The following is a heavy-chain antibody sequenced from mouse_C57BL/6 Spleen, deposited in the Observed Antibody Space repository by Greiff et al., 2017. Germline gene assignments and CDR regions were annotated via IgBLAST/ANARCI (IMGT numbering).Heavy chain of an antibody. CDR1: GFTFSSYA. CDR3: TSYGNYGGFAY. J-gene: IGHJ3*01. V-gene: IGHV5-9-1*02. Sequence: EVKVVESGEGLVKPGGSLKLSCAASGFTFSSYAMSWVRQTPEKRLEWVAYISSGGDYIYYADTVKGRFTISRDNARNTLYLQMSSLKSEDTAMYYCTSYGNYGGFAYWGQGTLVTVSA. D-gene: IGHD2-1*01. CDR2: ISSGGDYI.